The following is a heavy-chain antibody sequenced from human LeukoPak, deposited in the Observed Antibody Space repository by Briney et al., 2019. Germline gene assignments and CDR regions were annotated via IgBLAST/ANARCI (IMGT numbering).Heavy chain of an antibody. Sequence: GGSLGLSCAASGFTFSSYSMNWVRQAPGKGLEWVSYISSSSSTIYYADSVKGRFTISRDNAKNSLYLQMNSLRAEDTAVYYCARDTVTTFAAFDIWGQGTMVTVSS. CDR1: GFTFSSYS. CDR2: ISSSSSTI. V-gene: IGHV3-48*01. D-gene: IGHD4-17*01. CDR3: ARDTVTTFAAFDI. J-gene: IGHJ3*02.